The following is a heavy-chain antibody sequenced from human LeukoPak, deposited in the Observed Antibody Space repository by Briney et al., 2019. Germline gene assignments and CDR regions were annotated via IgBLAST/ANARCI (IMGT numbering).Heavy chain of an antibody. CDR3: ARGMWFGELPHTPFDY. J-gene: IGHJ4*02. CDR1: GYTFTSYY. Sequence: ASVKVSCKASGYTFTSYYVHWVRQAPGQGLEWMGIINPSGGSTSYAQKFQGRVTMTRDTSTSTAYMELRSLRSDDTAVYYCARGMWFGELPHTPFDYWGQGTLVTVSS. CDR2: INPSGGST. V-gene: IGHV1-46*01. D-gene: IGHD3-10*01.